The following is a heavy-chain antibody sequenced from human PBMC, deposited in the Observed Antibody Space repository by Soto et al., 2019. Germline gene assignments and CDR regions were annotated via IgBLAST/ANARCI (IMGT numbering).Heavy chain of an antibody. CDR1: GFTFSSYG. V-gene: IGHV3-30*18. CDR3: AKDFEIVVSTTPREDYYGMDV. D-gene: IGHD3-22*01. J-gene: IGHJ6*02. Sequence: GSLRLSCAASGFTFSSYGMHWVRQAPGKGLEWVAVISYDGSNKYYADSVKGRFTISRDNSKNTLYLQMNSLRAEDTAVYYCAKDFEIVVSTTPREDYYGMDVWGQGTTVTVSS. CDR2: ISYDGSNK.